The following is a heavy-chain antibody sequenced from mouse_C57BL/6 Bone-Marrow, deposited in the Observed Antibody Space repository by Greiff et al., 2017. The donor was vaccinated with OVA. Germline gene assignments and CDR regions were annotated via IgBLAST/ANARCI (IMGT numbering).Heavy chain of an antibody. D-gene: IGHD2-10*01. V-gene: IGHV1-9*01. CDR1: GYTFTGYW. CDR2: ILPGSGST. Sequence: QVQLQQSGAELMKPGASVKLSCKASGYTFTGYWIEWVKQRPGHGLEWIGEILPGSGSTNYNEKFKGKATFTADTSSNTAYMQLSSLTSEDSALYCCARASYYGSMDFDYWGQGTTLTVSS. J-gene: IGHJ2*01. CDR3: ARASYYGSMDFDY.